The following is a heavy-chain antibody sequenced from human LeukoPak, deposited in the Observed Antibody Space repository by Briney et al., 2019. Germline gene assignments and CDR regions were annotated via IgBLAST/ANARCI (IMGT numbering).Heavy chain of an antibody. V-gene: IGHV1-69*13. CDR1: GGTFSSYA. CDR3: AVGGRQLVLKGPSDY. J-gene: IGHJ4*02. CDR2: IIPIFGTA. Sequence: VASVKVSCKASGGTFSSYAISWVRQAPGQGLEWMGGIIPIFGTANYAQKFQGRVTITADESTSTAYMELSSLRSEDTAVYYCAVGGRQLVLKGPSDYWGQGTLVTVSS. D-gene: IGHD6-6*01.